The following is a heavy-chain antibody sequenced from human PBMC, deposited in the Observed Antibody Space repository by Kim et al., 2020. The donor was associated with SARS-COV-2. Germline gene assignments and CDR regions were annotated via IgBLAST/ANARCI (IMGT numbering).Heavy chain of an antibody. Sequence: GGSLRLSCAASGFIFDDYYMSWARQAPGKGLEWLAFISTTGSYTNYGDSVKGRFTISRDNAQNSLSLQMHNLGVGDTGLYFCARVHKSSWYEVDYYYGM. D-gene: IGHD6-13*01. V-gene: IGHV3-11*06. CDR2: ISTTGSYT. J-gene: IGHJ6*01. CDR3: ARVHKSSWYEVDYYYGM. CDR1: GFIFDDYY.